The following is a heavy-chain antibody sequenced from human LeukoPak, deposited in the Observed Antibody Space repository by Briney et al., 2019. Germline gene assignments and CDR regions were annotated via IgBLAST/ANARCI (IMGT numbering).Heavy chain of an antibody. CDR2: IYNRGRT. D-gene: IGHD1-26*01. CDR1: GVTLSSSSFN. Sequence: SGTLSLSCTVSGVTLSSSSFNWGWSPQPPGQGREWVGSIYNRGRTYSNPSLKRRVTISVDTSKNQFSLKMSSMTAAATAVYYCARDIKYSAKYPSLFDCWLRGTMV. V-gene: IGHV4-39*07. J-gene: IGHJ4*02. CDR3: ARDIKYSAKYPSLFDC.